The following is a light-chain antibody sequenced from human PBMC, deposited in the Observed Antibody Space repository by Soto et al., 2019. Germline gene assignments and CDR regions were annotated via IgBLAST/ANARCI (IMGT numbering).Light chain of an antibody. J-gene: IGKJ1*01. CDR1: QSISSW. CDR3: QQYNSYWWT. Sequence: DIQMTHAPSTLSASVGDRVTITCRASQSISSWLAWYQQKPGKAPKLLIYKASSLESGVPSRFSGSGSGTEVTLTISSLQPDDFATYYCQQYNSYWWTFGQGTKVEIK. CDR2: KAS. V-gene: IGKV1-5*03.